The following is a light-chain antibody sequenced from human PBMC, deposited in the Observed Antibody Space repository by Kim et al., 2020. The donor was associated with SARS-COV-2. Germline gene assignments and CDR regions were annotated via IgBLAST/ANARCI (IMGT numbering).Light chain of an antibody. CDR3: QQSYGNPPT. Sequence: SASVGDRVTITCRASQSISNYLNWYQHKPGKAPKLLISAASSLQSGVPSRFSGSGSGTDFTLTISSLQPEDFATYYCQQSYGNPPTFGQGTKPEIK. CDR2: AAS. J-gene: IGKJ2*01. CDR1: QSISNY. V-gene: IGKV1-39*01.